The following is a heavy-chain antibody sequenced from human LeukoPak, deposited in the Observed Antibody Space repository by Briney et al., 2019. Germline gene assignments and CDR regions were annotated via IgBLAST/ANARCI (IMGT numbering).Heavy chain of an antibody. V-gene: IGHV1-46*01. CDR3: ARVYCSSTSCYEVITFDI. J-gene: IGHJ3*02. Sequence: GASVKVSCKASGYTFTSYYMHWVRQAPGQGLEWMGIINPSGGSTSYAQKFQGRVTMTRDTSTSTVYMELSSLRSDDTAVYYCARVYCSSTSCYEVITFDIWGQGTTVTVSS. CDR1: GYTFTSYY. CDR2: INPSGGST. D-gene: IGHD2-2*01.